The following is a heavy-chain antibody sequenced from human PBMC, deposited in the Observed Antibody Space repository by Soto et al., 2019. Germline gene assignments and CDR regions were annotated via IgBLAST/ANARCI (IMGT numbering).Heavy chain of an antibody. CDR2: FYYSGST. CDR1: GGSISSSSYS. Sequence: SETLSLTCTVSGGSISSSSYSWGWIRQPPGKGPEWIGTFYYSGSTYYNPSLNSRVTISVDTTKNQFSLKLSSVTAAGTAVYYCAREPYYFYGMDVWGQGTTVTVSS. V-gene: IGHV4-39*02. CDR3: AREPYYFYGMDV. J-gene: IGHJ6*02.